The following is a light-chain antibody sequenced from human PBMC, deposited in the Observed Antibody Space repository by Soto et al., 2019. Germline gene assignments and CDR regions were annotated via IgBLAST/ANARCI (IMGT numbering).Light chain of an antibody. V-gene: IGKV3-20*01. CDR1: QSVSSSY. CDR2: GAS. CDR3: QQYGSSPLP. J-gene: IGKJ1*01. Sequence: EIVLTQSPGTLSLSPGERATLSCRASQSVSSSYLAWYQRKPGQAPRLLIYGASSRATGIPNRFSGSGSGTSFTLTISRLEPEELAVYYSQQYGSSPLPFGQGTKVEIK.